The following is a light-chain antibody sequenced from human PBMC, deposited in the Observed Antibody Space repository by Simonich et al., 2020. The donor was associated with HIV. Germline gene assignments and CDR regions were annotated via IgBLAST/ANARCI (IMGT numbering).Light chain of an antibody. Sequence: AIQMTQSPSSLSASVGNGVTITCLTSQSIIYDFSCYQQKPGNTPKLLVYAASSLQTGVPSRFSGSGSGTDFTLTISSLQPEDFATYYCLQDYTYPLTFGGGTKVEI. V-gene: IGKV1-6*01. J-gene: IGKJ4*01. CDR1: QSIIYD. CDR3: LQDYTYPLT. CDR2: AAS.